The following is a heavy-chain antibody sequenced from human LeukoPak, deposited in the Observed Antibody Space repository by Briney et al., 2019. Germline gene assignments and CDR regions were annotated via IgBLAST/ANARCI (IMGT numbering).Heavy chain of an antibody. D-gene: IGHD3-16*01. V-gene: IGHV4-59*11. CDR1: GGSISGHY. J-gene: IGHJ6*02. CDR3: ARFGVDYDMDV. CDR2: IHYTGKP. Sequence: SETLSPTCSVSGGSISGHYWTWIRQPPGKGLEWIGQIHYTGKPDYNPSLKSRITISVDTSKNQVSLQVSSVTAADSAIYYCARFGVDYDMDVWGHGTTVTVFS.